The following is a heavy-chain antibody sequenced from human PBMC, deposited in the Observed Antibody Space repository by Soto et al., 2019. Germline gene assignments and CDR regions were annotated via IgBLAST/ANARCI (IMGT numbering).Heavy chain of an antibody. Sequence: QVQLVESGGGVVQPGRSLRLSCAASGFTFSSYGMHWVRQAPGKGLEWVAVISYDGSNKYYADSVKGRFTISRDNSKNTLYLQMNSLRAEDTAVYYCANNPMAELLTGYPTPLIIWGQGTLVTVSS. CDR2: ISYDGSNK. J-gene: IGHJ4*02. CDR3: ANNPMAELLTGYPTPLII. D-gene: IGHD3-9*01. CDR1: GFTFSSYG. V-gene: IGHV3-30*18.